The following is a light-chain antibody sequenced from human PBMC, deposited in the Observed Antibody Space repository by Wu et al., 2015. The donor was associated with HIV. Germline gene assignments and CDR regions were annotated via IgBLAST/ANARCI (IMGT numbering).Light chain of an antibody. CDR1: QSIGTS. J-gene: IGKJ5*01. V-gene: IGKV3-11*01. CDR3: QHRFNWPLI. Sequence: EIVLTQSPDTLSLSPGERATLSCRASQSIGTSLAWYQQRPGQSPTLLIYDASNRATGISDRFSGSGSGTDFTLTISSLESEDFAVYYCQHRFNWPLIFGQGHDWRLN. CDR2: DAS.